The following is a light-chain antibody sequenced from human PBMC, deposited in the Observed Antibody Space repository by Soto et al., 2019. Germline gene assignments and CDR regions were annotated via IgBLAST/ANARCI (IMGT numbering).Light chain of an antibody. Sequence: EILVTQSPATLSVSTGERATLSCRVSQSVSSNLAWYQQTNGQAPRLLINGASTRDTGIPARFSGRGSWTEFSLPLSRLQSEDFEVDYCQQYSDWPPAFGQGTKVDIK. CDR2: GAS. CDR3: QQYSDWPPA. J-gene: IGKJ1*01. V-gene: IGKV3-15*01. CDR1: QSVSSN.